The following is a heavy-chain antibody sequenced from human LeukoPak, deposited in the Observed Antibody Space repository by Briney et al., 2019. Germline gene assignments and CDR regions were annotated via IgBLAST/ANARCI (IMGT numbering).Heavy chain of an antibody. Sequence: SETLSLTCTVSGGSISSSSYYWGWIRQPPGKGLEWIGSIYYSGSTYYNPSLKSRVTISVDTSKNQFSLKLSSATAADTAVYYCASWVDTAMVTGFDYWGQGTLVTVSS. CDR1: GGSISSSSYY. J-gene: IGHJ4*02. CDR2: IYYSGST. D-gene: IGHD5-18*01. V-gene: IGHV4-39*01. CDR3: ASWVDTAMVTGFDY.